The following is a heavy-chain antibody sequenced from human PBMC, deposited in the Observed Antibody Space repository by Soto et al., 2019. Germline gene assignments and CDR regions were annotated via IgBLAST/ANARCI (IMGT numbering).Heavy chain of an antibody. V-gene: IGHV1-18*01. Sequence: ASVKVSCKASGYSFSFYGINWVRQAPGQGLEWMGWINAYNGNTNYAQKFQGRVTMTTDTSTSTAYMEVRSLRFDDTAVYYCTTDQTQDMLRGSSWYGNYGMDVWGQGTTVTVSS. CDR3: TTDQTQDMLRGSSWYGNYGMDV. J-gene: IGHJ6*02. D-gene: IGHD6-13*01. CDR2: INAYNGNT. CDR1: GYSFSFYG.